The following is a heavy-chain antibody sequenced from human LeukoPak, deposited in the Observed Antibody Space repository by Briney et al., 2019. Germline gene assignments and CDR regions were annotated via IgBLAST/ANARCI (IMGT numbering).Heavy chain of an antibody. Sequence: SETLSLTCTVSGGSISSYYWSWIRQPPGKGLEWIGSIYYSGSTYYNPAHKSRVTISVDTAKNQFSLKLSSVTAADTAVYYCARQGGCSSTSCFSRMDVWGQGTTVTVSS. CDR1: GGSISSYY. CDR2: IYYSGST. CDR3: ARQGGCSSTSCFSRMDV. V-gene: IGHV4-39*01. D-gene: IGHD2-2*01. J-gene: IGHJ6*02.